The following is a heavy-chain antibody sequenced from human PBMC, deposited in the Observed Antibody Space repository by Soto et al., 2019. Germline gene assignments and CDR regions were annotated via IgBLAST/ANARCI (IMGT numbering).Heavy chain of an antibody. J-gene: IGHJ4*02. V-gene: IGHV3-23*01. D-gene: IGHD6-13*01. CDR3: EYSSTPFDY. Sequence: EVRLLESVGGLVQPGGSLRLSCAASGFTFSSYAMSWVRQAPGKGLEWVSAISGSGGSTYYADYVKGRFTISRDNSKNTLHLPMNSLRAEDTAVYYCEYSSTPFDYWGQGTLVTVSS. CDR2: ISGSGGST. CDR1: GFTFSSYA.